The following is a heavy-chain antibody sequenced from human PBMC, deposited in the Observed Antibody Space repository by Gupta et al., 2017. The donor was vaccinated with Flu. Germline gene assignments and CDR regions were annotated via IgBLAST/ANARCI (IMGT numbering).Heavy chain of an antibody. J-gene: IGHJ4*02. CDR1: GFTFSGSY. V-gene: IGHV3-74*03. CDR2: INPDGSST. CDR3: ATVTTGC. Sequence: EVQLVESGGGLVQPGGSLRLSCAASGFTFSGSYLQWVRQAPGKGLVWVSRINPDGSSTTYADSVKGRFTISRDNAKNTLYLQMNSLGADDTAVYYCATVTTGCWGQGTLVTGSS. D-gene: IGHD4-17*01.